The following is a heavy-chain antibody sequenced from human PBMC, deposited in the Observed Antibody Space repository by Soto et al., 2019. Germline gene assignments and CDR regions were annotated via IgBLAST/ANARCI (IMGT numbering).Heavy chain of an antibody. CDR3: AKDRGTVATIEGFDY. J-gene: IGHJ4*02. CDR2: ITGNGGT. Sequence: EVHLLESGGDLVQPGGSLRLSCAASEFTLSTYAMNWLRQAPGKGLEWVSGITGNGGTYYADSVKGRFTISRDTSKNTLYLQMNSLRPEDTAIYHCAKDRGTVATIEGFDYWGQGTLVTVSS. V-gene: IGHV3-23*01. CDR1: EFTLSTYA. D-gene: IGHD5-12*01.